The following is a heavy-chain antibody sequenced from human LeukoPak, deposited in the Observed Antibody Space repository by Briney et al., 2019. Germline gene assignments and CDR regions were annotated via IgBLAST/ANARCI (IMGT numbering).Heavy chain of an antibody. CDR1: GGSFSGYY. Sequence: PSETLSLTFAVYGGSFSGYYWSWIRQPPGKGLEWIGEVNQSGSTNYNPSLKSRVTISVDTSKTQFSLKLSSVTAADTAVYYCARRFYDSSGYYPTFDYWGQGALVTVSS. CDR2: VNQSGST. J-gene: IGHJ4*02. V-gene: IGHV4-34*01. D-gene: IGHD3-22*01. CDR3: ARRFYDSSGYYPTFDY.